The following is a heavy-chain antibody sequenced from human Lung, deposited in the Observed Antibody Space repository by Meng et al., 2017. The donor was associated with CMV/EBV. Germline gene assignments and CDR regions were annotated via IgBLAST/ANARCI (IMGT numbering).Heavy chain of an antibody. V-gene: IGHV4-31*03. CDR2: IHNSGTT. Sequence: SETLSLXCSVSDDSISNSDYYWNWIRQHPEKGLEWIGYIHNSGTTYFNPSLSSRLSMSVDTSKRQFSLKLTSVTAADTAMYSCARATDFWSGWWFDPRGQGAXVTVSS. D-gene: IGHD3-3*01. J-gene: IGHJ5*02. CDR3: ARATDFWSGWWFDP. CDR1: DDSISNSDYY.